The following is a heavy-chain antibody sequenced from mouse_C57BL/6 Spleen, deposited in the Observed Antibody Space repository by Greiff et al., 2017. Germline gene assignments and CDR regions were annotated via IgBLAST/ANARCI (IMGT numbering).Heavy chain of an antibody. CDR3: ARWGGLREGYFDY. D-gene: IGHD2-4*01. J-gene: IGHJ2*01. Sequence: EVKLVESGPELVKPGASVKISCKASGYTFSDYNMDWVKQSPGKSLEWIGDINPDNGGTDYNQKFKGQATLTVDKSSSTAYMQLRSLTSEDTAVYYCARWGGLREGYFDYWGQGTTLTVSS. CDR2: INPDNGGT. CDR1: GYTFSDYN. V-gene: IGHV1-18*01.